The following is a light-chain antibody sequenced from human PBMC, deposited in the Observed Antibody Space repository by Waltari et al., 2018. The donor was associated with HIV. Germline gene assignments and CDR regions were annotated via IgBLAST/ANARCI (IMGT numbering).Light chain of an antibody. CDR2: DVT. CDR1: RSDVAGYNY. V-gene: IGLV2-14*03. J-gene: IGLJ7*01. Sequence: QSALTQPASVSGSPGQSITISCTGTRSDVAGYNYFSWYQQHPGKAPKFIIYDVTDRPSGVSNRFSGSKSGNTASLTISGLQAEDEADYYCVSYTSTIPLGAVFGGGTQLTVL. CDR3: VSYTSTIPLGAV.